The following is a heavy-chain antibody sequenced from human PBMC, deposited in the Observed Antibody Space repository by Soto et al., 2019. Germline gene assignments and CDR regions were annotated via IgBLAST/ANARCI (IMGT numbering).Heavy chain of an antibody. J-gene: IGHJ4*02. CDR3: ARARRDYDFWSGYYLDY. CDR2: INHSGST. D-gene: IGHD3-3*01. V-gene: IGHV4-34*01. Sequence: PSETLSLTCAVYGGSFSGYYWSWIRQPPGKGLEWIGEINHSGSTNYNPSLKSRVTISVDTSKNQFSLKLSSVTAADTAVYYCARARRDYDFWSGYYLDYWGQGTLVTVS. CDR1: GGSFSGYY.